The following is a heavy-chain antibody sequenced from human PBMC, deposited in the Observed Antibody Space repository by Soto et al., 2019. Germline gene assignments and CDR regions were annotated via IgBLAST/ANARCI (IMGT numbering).Heavy chain of an antibody. V-gene: IGHV3-74*01. CDR2: INSDASHT. J-gene: IGHJ5*02. CDR1: GFTFSTYW. Sequence: EVQLVESGGGLVQPGGSLRLSCAASGFTFSTYWMHWIRQVPGKGLEWVSRINSDASHTYYADSVKGRFTISRDNAMNTLLLKMNSLRAEDTSVYYCVRDGQCITISCYVNWCVPWGQGTLVTVSS. D-gene: IGHD2-15*01. CDR3: VRDGQCITISCYVNWCVP.